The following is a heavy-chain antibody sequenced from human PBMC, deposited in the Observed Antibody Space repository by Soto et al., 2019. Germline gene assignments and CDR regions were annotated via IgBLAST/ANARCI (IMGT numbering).Heavy chain of an antibody. CDR3: AREGNSDATGSANFDS. CDR2: VYYSGIT. Sequence: SSETLSLTGSVSGGSMTGSYCNWIRQPPGKTLEWIGYVYYSGITSYNRSLMSRVTISVDTSKNQFSLNLRSVTSADTALYYCAREGNSDATGSANFDSWGQGILVTVSS. J-gene: IGHJ4*02. V-gene: IGHV4-59*01. CDR1: GGSMTGSY. D-gene: IGHD1-26*01.